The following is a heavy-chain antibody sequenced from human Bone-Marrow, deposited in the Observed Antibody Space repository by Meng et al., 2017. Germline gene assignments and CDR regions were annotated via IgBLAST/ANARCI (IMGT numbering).Heavy chain of an antibody. Sequence: QGPLLHAGAEAKKPWASMKVSCKASGYNFIGGYWLYWVRQAPGQGLEWIGWINPSRGDTKYAHKFLGRVTMTTDTSTSTAYMELRSLRSDDTAVYYCAREDSLDYWGQGTLVTVSS. CDR3: AREDSLDY. V-gene: IGHV1-2*07. CDR1: GYNFIGGY. CDR2: INPSRGDT. J-gene: IGHJ4*02.